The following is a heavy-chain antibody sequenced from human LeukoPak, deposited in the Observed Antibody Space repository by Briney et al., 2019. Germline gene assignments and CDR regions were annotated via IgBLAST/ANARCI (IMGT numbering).Heavy chain of an antibody. CDR1: GFTFSSYA. V-gene: IGHV3-23*01. Sequence: GGSLRLSCAASGFTFSSYAMSWVRQAPGKGLEWVSAISGSGGSTYYADSVKGRFTISRDNSKNTLYLQMNSLRAEDTAVYYCVKVLLHSSSWYMVRGYFDYWGQGTLVTVSS. CDR3: VKVLLHSSSWYMVRGYFDY. D-gene: IGHD6-13*01. CDR2: ISGSGGST. J-gene: IGHJ4*02.